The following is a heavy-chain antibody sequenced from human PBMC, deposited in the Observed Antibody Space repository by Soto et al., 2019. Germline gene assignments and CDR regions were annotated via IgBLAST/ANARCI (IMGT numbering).Heavy chain of an antibody. V-gene: IGHV3-23*01. CDR2: ISGSGGST. D-gene: IGHD3-9*01. CDR3: AKFRDFDWLLWGPNDAFDI. Sequence: GGSLRLSCAASGFTFSQYAMSWVRQAPGKGLDWVSAISGSGGSTYYADSVKGRFTISRDNSKNTLYLQMNSLRAEDTAVYYCAKFRDFDWLLWGPNDAFDIWGQGTMVTVSS. J-gene: IGHJ3*02. CDR1: GFTFSQYA.